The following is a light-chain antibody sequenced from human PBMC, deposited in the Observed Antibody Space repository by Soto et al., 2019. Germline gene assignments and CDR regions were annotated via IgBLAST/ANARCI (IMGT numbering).Light chain of an antibody. Sequence: EIVMTQSPATLSVSPGERATLSCRASQSVRNNLAWYQQKPGQAPRLLIYGASTRATGIPARFSGSGSGTEFTLNISSLQSEDFALYYCQHYNNWPPAWTFGQGTKVEIK. CDR2: GAS. V-gene: IGKV3-15*01. CDR1: QSVRNN. J-gene: IGKJ1*01. CDR3: QHYNNWPPAWT.